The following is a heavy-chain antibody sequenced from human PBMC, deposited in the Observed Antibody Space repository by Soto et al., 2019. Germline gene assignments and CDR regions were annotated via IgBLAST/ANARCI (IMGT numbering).Heavy chain of an antibody. D-gene: IGHD1-20*01. J-gene: IGHJ4*02. V-gene: IGHV3-33*01. CDR1: GFTFTNYG. CDR3: ARDSIRVPADFDY. Sequence: GGSLRLSCAASGFTFTNYGFHWVRQAPGKGLEWVAAIWSDGNNRYNGGAVEGRFTISKDNSKNMLYLQMNDLRVEDTALYYCARDSIRVPADFDYWGQGTLVTVSS. CDR2: IWSDGNNR.